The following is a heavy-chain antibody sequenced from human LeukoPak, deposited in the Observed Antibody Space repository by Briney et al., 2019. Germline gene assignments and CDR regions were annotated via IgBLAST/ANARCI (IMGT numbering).Heavy chain of an antibody. J-gene: IGHJ3*02. D-gene: IGHD2-21*02. CDR3: ARERKAAYCGGDCYSLRAHDGFDI. V-gene: IGHV1-46*01. CDR1: GYTFTSYY. Sequence: ASVKVSCKASGYTFTSYYMHWVRQAPGQGLAWMGIINPSGGSTSYAQKFQGRVTRTRDTSTSTVYMELSSLTSEDTAVYYCARERKAAYCGGDCYSLRAHDGFDIWGQGTMVTVSS. CDR2: INPSGGST.